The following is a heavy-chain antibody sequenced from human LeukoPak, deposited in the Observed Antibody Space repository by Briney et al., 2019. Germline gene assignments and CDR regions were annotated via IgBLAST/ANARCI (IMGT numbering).Heavy chain of an antibody. Sequence: GGSLRLSCAASGLTFSSYEMNWVRQAPGKGLEWVSYISSSGSTIYYADSVKGRFTISRDNAKNSLYLQMNSLRAEDTAVYYCARGGGYCSGGSCYCYWGQGTLVTVSS. CDR1: GLTFSSYE. V-gene: IGHV3-48*03. J-gene: IGHJ4*02. CDR2: ISSSGSTI. D-gene: IGHD2-15*01. CDR3: ARGGGYCSGGSCYCY.